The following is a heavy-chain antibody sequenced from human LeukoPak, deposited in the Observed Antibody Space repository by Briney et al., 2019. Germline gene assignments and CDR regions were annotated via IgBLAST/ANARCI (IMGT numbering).Heavy chain of an antibody. CDR3: ARGEKWDLHAFDV. J-gene: IGHJ3*01. CDR2: IYYSGST. D-gene: IGHD1-26*01. CDR1: GGSISSSGYY. V-gene: IGHV4-39*07. Sequence: SETLSLTCIVSGGSISSSGYYWGWIRQPPRKGLEWIASIYYSGSTYYNPSLKSRVTISVDTSKNQFSLKVTSVTAADTAVYYCARGEKWDLHAFDVWGQGTVVTVSS.